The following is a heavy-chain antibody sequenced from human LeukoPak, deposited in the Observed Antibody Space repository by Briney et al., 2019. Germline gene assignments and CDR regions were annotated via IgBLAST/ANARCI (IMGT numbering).Heavy chain of an antibody. D-gene: IGHD1-26*01. CDR2: ITSSGGGT. J-gene: IGHJ4*02. V-gene: IGHV3-23*01. CDR3: ARGGSYVHY. Sequence: PGGSLRLSCAASGFTFGSHSMSWVRQAPGKGLEWVSSITSSGGGTYYADSVKGRFTISRDNAKNSLYLQMNSLRADDTAVYYCARGGSYVHYWGQGTLVTVSS. CDR1: GFTFGSHS.